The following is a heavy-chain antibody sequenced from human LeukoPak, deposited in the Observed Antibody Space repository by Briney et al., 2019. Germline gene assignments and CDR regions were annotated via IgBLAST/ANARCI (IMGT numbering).Heavy chain of an antibody. V-gene: IGHV3-21*01. Sequence: PGGSLRLSCAASGFTFSSYTMNGVRKALGQGLEWVSSLTSSGSYIYYAASVMGRFTISRDNTNTSLYLQMNSLRAEDRAVYYCARHVVAVGFDYWGQGTLVTVSS. D-gene: IGHD3-22*01. CDR1: GFTFSSYT. CDR3: ARHVVAVGFDY. CDR2: LTSSGSYI. J-gene: IGHJ4*02.